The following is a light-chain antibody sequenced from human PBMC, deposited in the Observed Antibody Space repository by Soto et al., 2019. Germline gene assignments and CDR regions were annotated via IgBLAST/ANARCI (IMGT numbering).Light chain of an antibody. J-gene: IGKJ3*01. V-gene: IGKV3-20*01. CDR1: RRGTSTY. Sequence: EIVLTQSPGSLSLSPGERATLSCRASRRGTSTYLAWYQQRSGQAPRLLIYGASSRATGIPDRFRGSGSGSDCALTIGRLEPEDFAVYYCQQYGSTPYTFGPGTRVDIK. CDR3: QQYGSTPYT. CDR2: GAS.